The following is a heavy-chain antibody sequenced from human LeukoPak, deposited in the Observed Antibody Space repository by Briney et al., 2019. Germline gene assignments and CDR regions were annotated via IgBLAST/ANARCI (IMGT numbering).Heavy chain of an antibody. V-gene: IGHV5-51*01. J-gene: IGHJ4*02. CDR2: IYPGDSYT. CDR1: GYSFTSYW. D-gene: IGHD2-2*01. Sequence: GESLKISCRGSGYSFTSYWIGWVRQMPGKGLEWMGIIYPGDSYTRYSPSFQGQVTISADKSISTAYLQWSSLKASDTAMYYCARSRSVVVPAAMDYWGQGTLVTVSS. CDR3: ARSRSVVVPAAMDY.